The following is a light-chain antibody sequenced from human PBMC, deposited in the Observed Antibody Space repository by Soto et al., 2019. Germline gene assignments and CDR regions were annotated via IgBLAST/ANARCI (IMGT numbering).Light chain of an antibody. J-gene: IGKJ1*01. Sequence: EIVLTQSPGTLSLSPGERATLSCRASQSVSSSYLAWYQQKPGQAPRLLIYGVSSRATGIPDRFSGSGSGTDFTLTISRLEPEDFAMYYCQQYGSLWTFGQGTKVEIK. V-gene: IGKV3-20*01. CDR3: QQYGSLWT. CDR1: QSVSSSY. CDR2: GVS.